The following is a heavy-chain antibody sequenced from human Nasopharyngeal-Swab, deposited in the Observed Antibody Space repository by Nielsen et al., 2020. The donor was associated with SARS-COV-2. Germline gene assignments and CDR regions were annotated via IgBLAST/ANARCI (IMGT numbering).Heavy chain of an antibody. J-gene: IGHJ5*02. D-gene: IGHD6-19*01. V-gene: IGHV4-34*01. Sequence: RQAPGKGLEWIGDINHRGNTNYSPSLKSRLTMSVDMSKNQSSLKVSSVTAADTAVYYCARSGYSSGWYDLWGQGTLVTVSS. CDR3: ARSGYSSGWYDL. CDR2: INHRGNT.